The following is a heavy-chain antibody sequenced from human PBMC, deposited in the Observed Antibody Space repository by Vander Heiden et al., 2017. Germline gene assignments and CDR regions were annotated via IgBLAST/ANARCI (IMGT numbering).Heavy chain of an antibody. CDR3: TGGDYGDPEVDY. CDR2: IKSKTDGGTT. V-gene: IGHV3-15*01. CDR1: GFTFSNAW. D-gene: IGHD4-17*01. J-gene: IGHJ4*02. Sequence: EVQLVESGGGLVKPGGSLRLSCAASGFTFSNAWMSWVRQAPGKGLEWVGRIKSKTDGGTTDYAAPVKGRFTISRDDSKNTLYLQMNSLKTEDTAVYYCTGGDYGDPEVDYWGQGTLVTVSS.